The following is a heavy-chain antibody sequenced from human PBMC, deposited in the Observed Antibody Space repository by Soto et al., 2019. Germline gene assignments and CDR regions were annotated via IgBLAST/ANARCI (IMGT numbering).Heavy chain of an antibody. Sequence: QVQLVESGGGVVQPGRSLRLSCAASGFTFSNYGMHWVRQAPGKGLEWVAVISYDGSNKYHAETVKGRFTISRDNSKNTMYLQMNSLRAEDTAVYYCAKAGFSGSSTYYYHYGMDVWGQGTTVTVSS. CDR3: AKAGFSGSSTYYYHYGMDV. CDR1: GFTFSNYG. D-gene: IGHD1-26*01. J-gene: IGHJ6*02. V-gene: IGHV3-30*18. CDR2: ISYDGSNK.